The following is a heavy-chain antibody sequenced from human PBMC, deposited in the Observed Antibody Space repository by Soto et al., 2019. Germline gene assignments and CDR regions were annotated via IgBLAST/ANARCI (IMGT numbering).Heavy chain of an antibody. CDR3: ARARKATYITGGFDS. D-gene: IGHD3-3*01. V-gene: IGHV4-59*12. Sequence: QVQLQESGPGLVKPSETLSLTCSVSGGSISDYYWSWIRQSPEKGLEYIAYSSYGGITNLNGALNGRVTMSIDTSKNQFSLKASSLPARDTSVYSCARARKATYITGGFDSWGQGTLVTVSS. J-gene: IGHJ4*02. CDR1: GGSISDYY. CDR2: SSYGGIT.